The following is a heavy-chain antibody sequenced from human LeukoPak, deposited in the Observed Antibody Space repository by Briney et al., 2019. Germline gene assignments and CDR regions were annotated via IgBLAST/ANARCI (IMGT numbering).Heavy chain of an antibody. CDR3: AKAEGYDILTGLDY. D-gene: IGHD3-9*01. J-gene: IGHJ4*02. CDR1: GFNFSSYA. V-gene: IGHV3-23*01. CDR2: IGASGGST. Sequence: SLTLSCATSGFNFSSYAMRWVRQATGKGLEWVSGIGASGGSTYYADSVKGRFTISRDNSKNTLYLQMNSLRTEDTAVYYCAKAEGYDILTGLDYWGQGTLVTVSS.